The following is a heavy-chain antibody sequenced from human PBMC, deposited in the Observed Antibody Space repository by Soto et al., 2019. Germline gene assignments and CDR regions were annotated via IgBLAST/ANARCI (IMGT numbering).Heavy chain of an antibody. CDR3: AIPRLGVGGRRRVNYYYGTEA. J-gene: IGHJ6*02. CDR1: VFTFSSYG. Sequence: GGSLRLSCAASVFTFSSYGMHWVRHSPGKWLEWVAVISYDGSNKYYADSVKGRFTISRDNSKNTLYLQMNSLRAEDTAVYYCAIPRLGVGGRRRVNYYYGTEAWCQGTTVSVSS. V-gene: IGHV3-30*03. D-gene: IGHD3-16*01. CDR2: ISYDGSNK.